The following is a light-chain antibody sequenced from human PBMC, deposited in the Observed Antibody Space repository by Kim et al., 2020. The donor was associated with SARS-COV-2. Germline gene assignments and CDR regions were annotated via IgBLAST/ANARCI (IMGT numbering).Light chain of an antibody. CDR3: QQADNFPPT. V-gene: IGKV1-12*01. CDR2: GAS. J-gene: IGKJ4*01. Sequence: ASVGDRVTRTWRASQGIGTWLAWYQYEPGKAPKLLIYGASSLQSGVPSRFSGSGSGTDFTLTISSLQPEDVATYYCQQADNFPPTFGGGTKVDIK. CDR1: QGIGTW.